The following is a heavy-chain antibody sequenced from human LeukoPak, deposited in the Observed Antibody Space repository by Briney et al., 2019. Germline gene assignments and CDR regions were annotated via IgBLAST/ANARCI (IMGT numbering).Heavy chain of an antibody. V-gene: IGHV1-69*05. CDR2: IIPIFGTA. J-gene: IGHJ4*02. CDR1: GGTFSSYA. CDR3: ARDQYYYDSSGYYFDY. D-gene: IGHD3-22*01. Sequence: ASVTVSCKASGGTFSSYAISWVRQAPGQGLGWMGRIIPIFGTANNAQKFQGRVTITTDESTSTAYMELSSLRSEDTAVYYCARDQYYYDSSGYYFDYWGQGTLVTVSS.